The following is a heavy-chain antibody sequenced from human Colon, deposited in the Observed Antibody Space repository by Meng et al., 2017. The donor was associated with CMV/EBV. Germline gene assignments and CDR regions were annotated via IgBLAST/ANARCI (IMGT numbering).Heavy chain of an antibody. V-gene: IGHV3-21*05. CDR1: GFTFNTFS. CDR2: ITPDKRDM. CDR3: ARDRQLFV. Sequence: GESLKISCATSGFTFNTFSMIWVRLAPGKGLELIAYITPDKRDMYYADSVRGRFTVSRDNAKNSLYLQMNSLRAEDTAVYYCARDRQLFVWGQGTTVTVSS. J-gene: IGHJ6*02. D-gene: IGHD6-13*01.